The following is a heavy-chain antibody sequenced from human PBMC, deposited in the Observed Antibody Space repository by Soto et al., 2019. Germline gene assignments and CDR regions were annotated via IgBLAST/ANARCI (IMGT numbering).Heavy chain of an antibody. CDR1: GFTFSSYG. Sequence: QVQLVESGGGVVQPGRSLRLSCAASGFTFSSYGMHWVRQAPGKGLEWVAVIWYDGSNKYYADSVKGRFTISRDNSKNTLYLQMNSLRAEDTAVYYCARDRGKATRYYWYFDLWGRGTLVTVSS. CDR3: ARDRGKATRYYWYFDL. D-gene: IGHD6-25*01. J-gene: IGHJ2*01. CDR2: IWYDGSNK. V-gene: IGHV3-33*01.